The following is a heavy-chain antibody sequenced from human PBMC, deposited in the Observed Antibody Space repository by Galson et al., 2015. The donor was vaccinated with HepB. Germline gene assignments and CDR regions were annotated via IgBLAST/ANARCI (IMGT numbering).Heavy chain of an antibody. V-gene: IGHV3-11*05. Sequence: SLRLSCAASGFTFSDYYMSWIRQAPGKGLEWVSYISSSSSYTNYADSVTGRFTISIDNAKNSLYLQMNSRRAEDTAVYYCARDVQGLLWFGEYDYWGQGTLVTVSS. CDR2: ISSSSSYT. CDR3: ARDVQGLLWFGEYDY. J-gene: IGHJ4*02. D-gene: IGHD3-10*01. CDR1: GFTFSDYY.